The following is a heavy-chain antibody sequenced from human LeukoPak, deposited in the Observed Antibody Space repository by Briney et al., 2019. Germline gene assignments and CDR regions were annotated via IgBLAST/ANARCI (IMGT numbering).Heavy chain of an antibody. CDR2: VDPEDGET. V-gene: IGHV1-69-2*01. D-gene: IGHD4-11*01. Sequence: PGATVKISCKVSGYTFTDYYMHWVQQAPGKGLEWMGLVDPEDGETIYAEKFQGRVTITADTSTDTACMELSSLRSEDTAVYYCASSSYSNVHYYYYMDVWGKGTTVTVSS. J-gene: IGHJ6*03. CDR1: GYTFTDYY. CDR3: ASSSYSNVHYYYYMDV.